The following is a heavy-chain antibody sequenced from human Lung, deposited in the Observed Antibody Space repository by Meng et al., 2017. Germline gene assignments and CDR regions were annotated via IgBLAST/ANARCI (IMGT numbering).Heavy chain of an antibody. J-gene: IGHJ4*02. V-gene: IGHV2-5*02. CDR3: AHASYYYDSSGYKFFDY. CDR2: IYWDDDK. Sequence: QSTCKGSCPQPVKPTKNLTVPGTFSGFSRSTSGVGVGWIRQPPGKALEWLALIYWDDDKRYSPSLKSRLTITKDTSKNQVVLTMTNMDPVDTATYYCAHASYYYDSSGYKFFDYWGQGTLVTVSS. CDR1: GFSRSTSGVG. D-gene: IGHD3-22*01.